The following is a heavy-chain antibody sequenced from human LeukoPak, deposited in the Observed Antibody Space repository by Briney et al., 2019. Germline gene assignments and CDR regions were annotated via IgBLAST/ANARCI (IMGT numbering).Heavy chain of an antibody. CDR3: ARGPYSRKGYFDY. V-gene: IGHV4-34*01. J-gene: IGHJ4*02. CDR2: INHSGST. D-gene: IGHD3-16*01. CDR1: GASFSGYY. Sequence: PSETLSLTCAVYGASFSGYYWSWIRQPPGKGLEWIGEINHSGSTNYNPSLKSRVTISVDTSKNQFSLKLSSVTAADTAVYYCARGPYSRKGYFDYWGQGTLVTVSS.